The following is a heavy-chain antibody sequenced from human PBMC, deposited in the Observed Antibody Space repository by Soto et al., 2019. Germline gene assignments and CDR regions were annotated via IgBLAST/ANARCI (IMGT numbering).Heavy chain of an antibody. J-gene: IGHJ4*02. CDR3: VKDIAVYYFDY. V-gene: IGHV3-43*01. CDR1: GFKFDDYT. CDR2: VSWDGGST. Sequence: PGGSLRLSCAASGFKFDDYTMHWIRQAPGKGLEWVSLVSWDGGSTYYADSAKGRFTISRGNTKNSLYLQMNSLRPEDTALYYCVKDIAVYYFDYWGQGTPVTVSS. D-gene: IGHD2-15*01.